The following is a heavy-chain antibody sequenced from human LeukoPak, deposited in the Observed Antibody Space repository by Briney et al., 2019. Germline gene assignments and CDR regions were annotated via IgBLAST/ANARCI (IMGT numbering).Heavy chain of an antibody. CDR2: MNPNSGNT. CDR3: ARVSARYCTNGVCPPGY. CDR1: GYTFTSYD. J-gene: IGHJ4*02. D-gene: IGHD2-8*01. Sequence: ASVKVSCKASGYTFTSYDINWVRQATGQGLEWMGWMNPNSGNTGYAQKFQGRVTITRNTSISTAYMELSSLRSEDTAVYYCARVSARYCTNGVCPPGYWGQGTLVTVSS. V-gene: IGHV1-8*03.